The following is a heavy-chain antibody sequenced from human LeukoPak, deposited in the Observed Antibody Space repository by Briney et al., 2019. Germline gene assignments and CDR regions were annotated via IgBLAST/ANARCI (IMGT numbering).Heavy chain of an antibody. CDR2: ISSSGSTI. CDR1: GFTFSNAY. D-gene: IGHD3-10*01. J-gene: IGHJ6*03. V-gene: IGHV3-11*04. Sequence: GGSLRLSCAASGFTFSNAYMSWVRQAPGKGLEWVSYISSSGSTIYYADSVKGRFTISRDNAKNSLYLQMNSLRAEDTAVYYCARENMVRGVIPLYYYYMDVWGKGTTVTVSS. CDR3: ARENMVRGVIPLYYYYMDV.